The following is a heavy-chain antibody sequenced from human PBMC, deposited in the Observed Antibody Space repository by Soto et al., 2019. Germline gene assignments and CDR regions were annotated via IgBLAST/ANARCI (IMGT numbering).Heavy chain of an antibody. D-gene: IGHD3-9*01. CDR1: GFTFSSYA. CDR2: ISYDGSNK. V-gene: IGHV3-30-3*01. CDR3: ARDWGDILTGPPLGYGMDV. Sequence: LRLSCAASGFTFSSYAMHWVRQAPGKGLEWVAVISYDGSNKYYADSVKGRFTISRDNSKNTLYLQMNSLRAEDTAVYYCARDWGDILTGPPLGYGMDVWGQGTTVTVSS. J-gene: IGHJ6*02.